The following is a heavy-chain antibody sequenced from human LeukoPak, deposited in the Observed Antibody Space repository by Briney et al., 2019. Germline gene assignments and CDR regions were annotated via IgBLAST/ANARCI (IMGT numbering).Heavy chain of an antibody. D-gene: IGHD5-12*01. V-gene: IGHV4-4*07. Sequence: PSETLSLTCTVSGGSINSYFWTWIRQPAGKGLEWIGRIYTGGSTNYNPSLKSRVTMSVDTSKNQFSLKLSSVTAADTAVYYCARDQRGDSAYDFDYWGQGILVTVSS. CDR2: IYTGGST. CDR1: GGSINSYF. CDR3: ARDQRGDSAYDFDY. J-gene: IGHJ4*02.